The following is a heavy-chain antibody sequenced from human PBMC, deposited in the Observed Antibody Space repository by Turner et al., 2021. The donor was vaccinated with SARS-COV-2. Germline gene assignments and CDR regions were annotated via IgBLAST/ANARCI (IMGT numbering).Heavy chain of an antibody. J-gene: IGHJ5*01. CDR2: IYYRGST. V-gene: IGHV4-59*01. D-gene: IGHD3-3*01. CDR3: ARELRINWFDS. CDR1: GGSISSDF. Sequence: QVLLQELGPGLVYPSETLSLTCTVAGGSISSDFWSWIRQPPGKGLEWIGYIYYRGSTNYNPTLKSRVTMSVDTYKNQFSLKLSSVTAADTDVYYCARELRINWFDSWGQGTLVTVSS.